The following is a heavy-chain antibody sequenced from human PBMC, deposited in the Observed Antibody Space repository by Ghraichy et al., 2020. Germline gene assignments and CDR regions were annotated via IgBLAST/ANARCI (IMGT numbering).Heavy chain of an antibody. J-gene: IGHJ4*02. CDR1: GFTFSSYG. CDR2: ISYDGSNK. V-gene: IGHV3-30*18. CDR3: AKDLSYYYDSSGGFDY. Sequence: GGSLRLSCAASGFTFSSYGMHWVRQAPGKGLEWVAVISYDGSNKYYADSVKGRFTISRDNSKNTLYLQMNSLRAEDTAVYYSAKDLSYYYDSSGGFDYWGQGTLVTVSS. D-gene: IGHD3-22*01.